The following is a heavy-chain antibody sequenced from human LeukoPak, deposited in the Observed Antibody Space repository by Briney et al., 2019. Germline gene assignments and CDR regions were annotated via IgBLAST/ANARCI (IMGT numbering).Heavy chain of an antibody. J-gene: IGHJ4*02. Sequence: PGGSLRPSCAASGFTFNNYGMHRVRQAPGKGLEWVAVISYDGRNKHYPDSVKGRFTISRDISTDTLWLQMDSLRTEDTAVYYCAKGPLRGTAAAIDYWGQGTLVTVSS. CDR1: GFTFNNYG. D-gene: IGHD2-2*01. CDR3: AKGPLRGTAAAIDY. V-gene: IGHV3-30*18. CDR2: ISYDGRNK.